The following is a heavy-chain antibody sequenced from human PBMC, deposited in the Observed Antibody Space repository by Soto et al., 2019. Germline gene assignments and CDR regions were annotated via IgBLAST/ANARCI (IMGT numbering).Heavy chain of an antibody. J-gene: IGHJ6*03. Sequence: SETLSLTCAVYGGSFSGYYWSWIRQPPGKGLEWIGEINHSGSTNYNPSLKSRVTISVDTSKNQFSQKLSSVTAADTAVYYCARGVAARVYYYYYYMDVWGKGTTVTVSS. D-gene: IGHD6-6*01. CDR2: INHSGST. CDR1: GGSFSGYY. V-gene: IGHV4-34*01. CDR3: ARGVAARVYYYYYYMDV.